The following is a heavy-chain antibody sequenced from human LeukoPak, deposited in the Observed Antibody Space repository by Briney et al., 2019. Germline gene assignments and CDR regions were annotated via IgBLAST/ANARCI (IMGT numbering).Heavy chain of an antibody. Sequence: PGGSLRLSCAASGFTFSNAWMSWVRQAPGKGLEWVGRIKSKTDGGTTDYAAPVKGRFTISRDDSKNTLYLQMNSLKTEDTAVYYCTREVVRLGYSFYYFDYWGQGTLVTVSS. J-gene: IGHJ4*02. D-gene: IGHD5-18*01. V-gene: IGHV3-15*01. CDR2: IKSKTDGGTT. CDR3: TREVVRLGYSFYYFDY. CDR1: GFTFSNAW.